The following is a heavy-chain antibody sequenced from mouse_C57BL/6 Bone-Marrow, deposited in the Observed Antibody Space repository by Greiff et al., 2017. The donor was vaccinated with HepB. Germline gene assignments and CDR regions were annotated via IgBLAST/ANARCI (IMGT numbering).Heavy chain of an antibody. V-gene: IGHV3-6*01. CDR1: GYSITSGYY. J-gene: IGHJ2*01. Sequence: EVKLQESGPGLVKPSQSLSLTCSVTGYSITSGYYWNWIRQFPGNKLEWMSYISYDGSNNYNPSLKNRISITRDTSKNQFFLKLNSVTTEDTATYYCACRKLRLPDYWGQGTTLTVSS. CDR2: ISYDGSN. D-gene: IGHD3-2*02. CDR3: ACRKLRLPDY.